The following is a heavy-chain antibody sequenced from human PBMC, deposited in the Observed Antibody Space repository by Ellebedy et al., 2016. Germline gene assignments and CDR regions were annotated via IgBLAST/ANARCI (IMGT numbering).Heavy chain of an antibody. CDR3: AKWNAGWYGFDV. CDR2: VFHTGTT. V-gene: IGHV4-59*02. Sequence: SETLSLTCNVSGGSVGSDYWNWIRRPPGKGLEWIGYVFHTGTTNYNPSLKSRVTMSVDTSKSQFSLRLTSATAADTAVYYCAKWNAGWYGFDVWGQGTMVTVSS. CDR1: GGSVGSDY. D-gene: IGHD6-19*01. J-gene: IGHJ3*01.